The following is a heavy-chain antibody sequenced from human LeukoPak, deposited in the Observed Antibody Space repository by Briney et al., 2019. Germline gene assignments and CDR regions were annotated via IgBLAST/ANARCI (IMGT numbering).Heavy chain of an antibody. CDR1: GGSFSGYY. CDR2: IYYSGST. V-gene: IGHV4-34*01. CDR3: ARHGIVGATKAPFDY. Sequence: SETLSLTCAVYGGSFSGYYWSWIRQPPGKGLEWIGSIYYSGSTYYNPSLKSRVTISVDTSKNQFSLKLSSVTAADTAVYYCARHGIVGATKAPFDYWGQGTLVTVSS. D-gene: IGHD1-26*01. J-gene: IGHJ4*02.